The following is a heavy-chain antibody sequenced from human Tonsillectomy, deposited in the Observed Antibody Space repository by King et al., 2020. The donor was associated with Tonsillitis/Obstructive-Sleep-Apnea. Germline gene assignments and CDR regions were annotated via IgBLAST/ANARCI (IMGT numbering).Heavy chain of an antibody. CDR2: IDWDDDK. CDR3: ARDLVHEGGAVRPYQENAVDI. CDR1: GFSLSTSGMY. J-gene: IGHJ3*02. Sequence: TLKASGPALVKPPQTLTLTCTFSGFSLSTSGMYVSWIRQPPGKALEWLARIDWDDDKYYSTSLKTRLTISKDTSKNQVVLTMTNMDPVDTATYYCARDLVHEGGAVRPYQENAVDIWGQGTMGAVAA. V-gene: IGHV2-70*11. D-gene: IGHD2-2*01.